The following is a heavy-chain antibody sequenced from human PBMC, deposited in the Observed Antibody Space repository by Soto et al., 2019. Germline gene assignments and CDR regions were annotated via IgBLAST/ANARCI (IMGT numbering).Heavy chain of an antibody. Sequence: PSETLSLTCTVSGGSISSSSYYWGWIRQPPGKGLEWIGSIYYSGSTYYNPSLKSRVTISVDTSKNQFSLKLSSVTAADTAVYYCARDDKRIAVAGTFDPWGQGTLVTVSS. CDR3: ARDDKRIAVAGTFDP. V-gene: IGHV4-39*01. J-gene: IGHJ5*02. CDR1: GGSISSSSYY. CDR2: IYYSGST. D-gene: IGHD6-19*01.